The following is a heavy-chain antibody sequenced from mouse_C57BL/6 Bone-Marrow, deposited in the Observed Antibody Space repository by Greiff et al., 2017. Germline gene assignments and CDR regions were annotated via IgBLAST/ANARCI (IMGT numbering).Heavy chain of an antibody. D-gene: IGHD3-2*02. Sequence: EVKLVESGGGLVKPGGSLKLSCAASGFTFSSYAMSWVRQTPEKRLEWVATISDGGSYTYYPDNVKGRFTISRDNAKHNLYLQMSHLKSEDTAMYYCARDQDYFDYWGQGTTLTVSS. J-gene: IGHJ2*01. V-gene: IGHV5-4*01. CDR1: GFTFSSYA. CDR3: ARDQDYFDY. CDR2: ISDGGSYT.